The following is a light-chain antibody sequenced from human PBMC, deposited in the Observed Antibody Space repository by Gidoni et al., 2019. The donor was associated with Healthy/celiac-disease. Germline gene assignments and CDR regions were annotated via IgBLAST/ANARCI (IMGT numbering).Light chain of an antibody. CDR3: QQYGSSPRT. Sequence: EIVLTQSPGTLSLSPGERATLSCRASQSVSSSYLAWYRQKPGQAPRLLISGASSRATGIPDRFSGSGSGTDFTLTISRLEPEDFAVYYCQQYGSSPRTFGGGTKVEIK. J-gene: IGKJ4*01. V-gene: IGKV3-20*01. CDR2: GAS. CDR1: QSVSSSY.